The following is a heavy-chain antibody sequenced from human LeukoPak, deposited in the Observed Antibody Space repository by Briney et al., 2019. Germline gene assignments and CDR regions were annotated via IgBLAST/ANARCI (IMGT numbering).Heavy chain of an antibody. CDR3: ARQGYSGYDYAPYYYYFMDV. J-gene: IGHJ6*03. CDR2: IYPGDSDT. V-gene: IGHV5-51*01. Sequence: GESLKISCKGSGYSFTSYWIGWVRQMPGKGLEWMGIIYPGDSDTRYSPSFQGQVTISADKSISTAYLQWSSLKASDTAMYYCARQGYSGYDYAPYYYYFMDVWGKGTTVTVSS. CDR1: GYSFTSYW. D-gene: IGHD5-12*01.